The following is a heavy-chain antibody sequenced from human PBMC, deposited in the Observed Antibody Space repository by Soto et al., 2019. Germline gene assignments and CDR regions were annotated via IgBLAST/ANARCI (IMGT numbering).Heavy chain of an antibody. CDR2: IYHSGST. J-gene: IGHJ4*02. V-gene: IGHV4-4*02. CDR3: AREYSSSWYSGS. Sequence: PSETLSLTCAVSGGSISRSNWWSFVRQPPGKGLEWIGEIYHSGSTNYNPPLKSRVTISVDKSKNQFSLKLSSVTAADTAVYYCAREYSSSWYSGSWGQGTLVTV. D-gene: IGHD6-13*01. CDR1: GGSISRSNW.